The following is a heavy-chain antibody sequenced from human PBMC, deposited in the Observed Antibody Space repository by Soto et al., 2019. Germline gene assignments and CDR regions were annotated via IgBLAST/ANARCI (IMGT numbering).Heavy chain of an antibody. V-gene: IGHV6-1*01. CDR1: GDSVSSNNAA. CDR2: TSYRSKWHS. CDR3: ARSGPGGYIDY. Sequence: PSQTLSLTCAISGDSVSSNNAAWNWIRQSPSIALEWLGRTSYRSKWHSGYAVSVRSRIRLSPDTSKYRFSLQLNSVTPDDTAVYYCARSGPGGYIDYWGRRTLVTVSS. D-gene: IGHD3-22*01. J-gene: IGHJ4*02.